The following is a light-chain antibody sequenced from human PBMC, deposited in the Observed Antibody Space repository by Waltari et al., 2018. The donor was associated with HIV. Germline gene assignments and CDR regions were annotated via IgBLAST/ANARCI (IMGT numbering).Light chain of an antibody. CDR1: SSDVGGYNL. J-gene: IGLJ2*01. V-gene: IGLV2-23*02. Sequence: QSALTQPASVSGSPGQSLTISCTGTSSDVGGYNLVSWYQQHPGKAPKLMIYEVSKRPSWVSNRFSASKSGNTASLTISGLQAEDEADYYCCAYAGSTTYVIFGGGTKLTVL. CDR3: CAYAGSTTYVI. CDR2: EVS.